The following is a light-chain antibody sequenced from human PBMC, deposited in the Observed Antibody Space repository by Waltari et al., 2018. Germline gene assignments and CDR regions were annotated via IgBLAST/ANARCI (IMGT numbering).Light chain of an antibody. Sequence: QSALTQAASVSGSPGQSITISCTGTSSDVGGYKSVSGYQQHPGKAPKVLIYDVTNRPSGVSNRFSGSKSGNTASLTISGLQAEDEADYYCSAYTRSGTYVFGTGTKVTVL. CDR1: SSDVGGYKS. CDR3: SAYTRSGTYV. V-gene: IGLV2-14*03. J-gene: IGLJ1*01. CDR2: DVT.